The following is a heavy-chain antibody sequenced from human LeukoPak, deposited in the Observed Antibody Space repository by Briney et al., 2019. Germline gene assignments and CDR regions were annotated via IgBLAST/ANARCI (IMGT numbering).Heavy chain of an antibody. CDR3: ARVSSPHYDILTGYFFDY. Sequence: SETLSLTCTVSGGSVSSGSYYWSWIRQPPGKGLEWIGYIYYSGSTNYNPSLKSRVTISVDTSKNQFSLKLSSVTAADTAVYHCARVSSPHYDILTGYFFDYWGQGTLVTVSS. V-gene: IGHV4-61*01. D-gene: IGHD3-9*01. CDR2: IYYSGST. CDR1: GGSVSSGSYY. J-gene: IGHJ4*02.